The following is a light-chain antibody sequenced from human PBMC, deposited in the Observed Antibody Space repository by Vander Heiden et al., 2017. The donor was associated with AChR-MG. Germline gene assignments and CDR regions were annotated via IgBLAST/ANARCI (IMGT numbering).Light chain of an antibody. V-gene: IGKV3-11*01. CDR2: DAS. J-gene: IGKJ2*01. Sequence: EIVLTQSTATLSLPPGERATLSCRDSQSDSSYLSWDQHKPGQAPRLLIYDASNRATGIPARFSGSGSGTDFTLTISSLEPEDVAVYYCQQRSNGPPRDTFGQGTKLEIK. CDR1: QSDSSY. CDR3: QQRSNGPPRDT.